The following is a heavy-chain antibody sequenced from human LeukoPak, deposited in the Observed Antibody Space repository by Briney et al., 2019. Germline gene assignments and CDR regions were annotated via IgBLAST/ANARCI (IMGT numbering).Heavy chain of an antibody. D-gene: IGHD6-19*01. CDR2: ISYDGSNK. CDR3: ARGVYVAVAGSPFWFDP. Sequence: PGGSLRLSCAASGFTFSSYAMSWVRQAPGKGLEWVAVISYDGSNKYYADSVKGRFTISRDNSKNTLYLQMNSLRAEDTAVYYCARGVYVAVAGSPFWFDPWGQGTLVTVSS. J-gene: IGHJ5*02. V-gene: IGHV3-30-3*01. CDR1: GFTFSSYA.